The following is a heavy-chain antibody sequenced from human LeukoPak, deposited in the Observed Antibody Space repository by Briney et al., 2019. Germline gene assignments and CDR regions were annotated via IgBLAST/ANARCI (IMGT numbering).Heavy chain of an antibody. CDR2: ISYDGSNK. Sequence: PARSLRLSCAASGFTFSSYGMHWVRQAPGKGLEWVAVISYDGSNKYYADSVKGRFTISRDNSKNTLYLQMNSLRAEDTAVYYCAKDLGVVVTTFDYWGQGTLVTVSS. D-gene: IGHD3-22*01. V-gene: IGHV3-30*18. J-gene: IGHJ4*02. CDR3: AKDLGVVVTTFDY. CDR1: GFTFSSYG.